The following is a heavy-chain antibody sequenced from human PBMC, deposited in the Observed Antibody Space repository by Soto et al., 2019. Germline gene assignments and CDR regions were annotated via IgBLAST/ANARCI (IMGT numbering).Heavy chain of an antibody. Sequence: ASVKVSCKASGYTFTGYYMHWVRQAPGQGLEWMGWINPNSGGTNYAQKFQGRVTMTRDTSISTAYMELSRLRSDDTAVYYCASHDGTSCLDCTRYGMDVWGQGTTVTVSS. CDR2: INPNSGGT. CDR3: ASHDGTSCLDCTRYGMDV. V-gene: IGHV1-2*02. CDR1: GYTFTGYY. D-gene: IGHD2-2*01. J-gene: IGHJ6*02.